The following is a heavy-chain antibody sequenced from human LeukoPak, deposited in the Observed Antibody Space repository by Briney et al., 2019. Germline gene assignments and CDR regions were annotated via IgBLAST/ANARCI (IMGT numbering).Heavy chain of an antibody. CDR2: INHGGSEK. CDR3: ARVGSHFWSGYRAPYNWFDP. CDR1: GFTFSSYW. D-gene: IGHD3-3*02. Sequence: GGSLRLSCAASGFTFSSYWMSWVRQAPGKGLEWVANINHGGSEKYYVDSVKGRFTISRDNAKNSLYLQMNSLRAEDTAVYYCARVGSHFWSGYRAPYNWFDPWGQGTLVTVSS. V-gene: IGHV3-7*01. J-gene: IGHJ5*02.